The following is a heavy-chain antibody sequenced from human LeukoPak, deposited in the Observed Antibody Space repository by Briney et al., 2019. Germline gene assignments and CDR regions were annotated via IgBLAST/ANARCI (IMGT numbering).Heavy chain of an antibody. V-gene: IGHV4-61*08. J-gene: IGHJ5*02. Sequence: PSQTLSLTCTVSGGSISSGGYYWSWIRQPPGKGLEWIGYIYYSGSTNYNPSLKSRVTISVDTSKNQFSLKLSSVTAADTAVYYCARGARTPIFRANWLLLEDWFDPWGQGTLVTVSS. CDR1: GGSISSGGYY. CDR2: IYYSGST. D-gene: IGHD3-9*01. CDR3: ARGARTPIFRANWLLLEDWFDP.